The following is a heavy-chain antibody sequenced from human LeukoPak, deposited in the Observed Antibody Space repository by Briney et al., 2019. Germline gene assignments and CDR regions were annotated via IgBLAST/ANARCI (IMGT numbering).Heavy chain of an antibody. CDR1: GFTFSSHW. J-gene: IGHJ6*03. V-gene: IGHV3-7*01. CDR3: ARGPYQHQPGYYYYYMDV. CDR2: IKQDGSEK. D-gene: IGHD2-2*01. Sequence: GGSLRLSCAASGFTFSSHWMSWVRQAPGKGLEWVANIKQDGSEKYYVDSVKGRFTISRDNAKNSLYLQMNSLRAEDTAVYYCARGPYQHQPGYYYYYMDVWGKGTTVTVSS.